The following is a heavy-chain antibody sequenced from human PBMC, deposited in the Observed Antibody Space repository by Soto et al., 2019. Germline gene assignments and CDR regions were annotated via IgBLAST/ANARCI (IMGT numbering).Heavy chain of an antibody. CDR2: IAYDGNNK. CDR1: GFTFNRFG. Sequence: GGSLRLSCAVSGFTFNRFGMHWVRQAPGKGLEWVAVIAYDGNNKFYADSVKGRFTISRDNSQNLLYLQMNSLRPEDTAMYYCGKAVDISLRGVPPSDYWGQGTLVTVSS. D-gene: IGHD3-10*01. J-gene: IGHJ4*02. V-gene: IGHV3-30*18. CDR3: GKAVDISLRGVPPSDY.